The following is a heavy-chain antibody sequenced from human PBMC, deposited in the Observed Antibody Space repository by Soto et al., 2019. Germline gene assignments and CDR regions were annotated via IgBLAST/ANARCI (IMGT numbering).Heavy chain of an antibody. CDR2: IYYSGST. J-gene: IGHJ4*02. Sequence: SETLSLTCAVSGGTISIDDYCLSWIRQPQGQGLEWIGYIYYSGSTYYNPSLKSRVTISVDTSKNQFYLKLRSVTAADTAVYYCDRVRVDYYDSSGPYFFDYWGQGTMVTVSS. CDR1: GGTISIDDYC. D-gene: IGHD3-22*01. CDR3: DRVRVDYYDSSGPYFFDY. V-gene: IGHV4-30-4*01.